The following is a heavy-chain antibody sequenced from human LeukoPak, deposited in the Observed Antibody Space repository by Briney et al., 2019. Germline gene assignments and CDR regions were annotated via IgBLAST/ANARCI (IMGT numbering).Heavy chain of an antibody. CDR2: ISGSGGST. Sequence: LTGGSLRLSCAASGFTFSSYAMSWVRQAPGKGLEWVSAISGSGGSTYYADSVKGRFTISRDNSKNTLYLQMNSLRAEDTAVYYCARDRVSAAGTRYFDYWGQGTLVTVSS. D-gene: IGHD6-13*01. CDR1: GFTFSSYA. V-gene: IGHV3-23*01. J-gene: IGHJ4*02. CDR3: ARDRVSAAGTRYFDY.